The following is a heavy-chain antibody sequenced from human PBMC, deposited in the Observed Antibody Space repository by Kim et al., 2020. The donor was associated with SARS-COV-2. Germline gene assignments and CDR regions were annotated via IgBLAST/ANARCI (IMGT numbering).Heavy chain of an antibody. D-gene: IGHD2-15*01. V-gene: IGHV3-7*01. J-gene: IGHJ4*02. CDR1: GFTFSSYW. CDR3: ARDPCSGGSCYSVDY. CDR2: IKQDGSEK. Sequence: GGSLRLSCAASGFTFSSYWMSWVRQAPGKGLEWVANIKQDGSEKYYVDSVKGRFTISRDNAKNSLYLQMNSLRAEDTAVYYCARDPCSGGSCYSVDYWGQGTLVTVSS.